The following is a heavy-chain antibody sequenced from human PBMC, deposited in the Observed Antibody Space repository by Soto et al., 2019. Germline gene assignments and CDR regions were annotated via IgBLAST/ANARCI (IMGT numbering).Heavy chain of an antibody. J-gene: IGHJ4*02. CDR3: ARRYQGLLFDS. CDR2: IYYSGST. V-gene: IGHV4-59*01. D-gene: IGHD2-2*01. CDR1: GGSISSYY. Sequence: QVQLQESGPGLVKPSETLSLTCTVSGGSISSYYWSWIRQPPGKGLEWIGYIYYSGSTNYNPSLKSRVTISVDTSKNQFSLQLSSVTAADTAVYYCARRYQGLLFDSWGQGTLVTVSS.